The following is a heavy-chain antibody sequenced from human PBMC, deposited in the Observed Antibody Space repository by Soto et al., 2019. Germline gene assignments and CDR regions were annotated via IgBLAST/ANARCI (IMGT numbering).Heavy chain of an antibody. CDR3: ARGSAYSDYDLAY. J-gene: IGHJ4*02. Sequence: EVQLLESGGGLERPGGSLRLSCAASGFTFSSYAMTWVRQAPGKGLEWVSGVSGTGGSAYYADSVKGRFTISRDKSTNTLYLHTNSLRAEDTAVYYCARGSAYSDYDLAYWGQGTLVTVSS. CDR2: VSGTGGSA. V-gene: IGHV3-23*01. D-gene: IGHD4-17*01. CDR1: GFTFSSYA.